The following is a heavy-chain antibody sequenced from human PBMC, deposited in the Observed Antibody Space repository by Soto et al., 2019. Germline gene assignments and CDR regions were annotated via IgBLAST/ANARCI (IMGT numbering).Heavy chain of an antibody. D-gene: IGHD3-10*01. V-gene: IGHV3-66*01. J-gene: IGHJ6*02. Sequence: GGSLRLSCAGSALTSSKNYMSWVRQPPGKGLEWVSVIYSGGTTYYADSVKDRFSISRDNSKSTLYLQMDNLRAGDTAVYYCARGGSGSDWDYYGMDVWGQGTTVTVSS. CDR3: ARGGSGSDWDYYGMDV. CDR2: IYSGGTT. CDR1: ALTSSKNY.